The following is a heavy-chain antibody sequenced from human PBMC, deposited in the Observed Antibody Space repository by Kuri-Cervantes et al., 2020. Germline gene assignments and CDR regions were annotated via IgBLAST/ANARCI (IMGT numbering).Heavy chain of an antibody. J-gene: IGHJ6*02. CDR2: IYYSGST. CDR3: ARGLVATISSDYYYYYGTDV. V-gene: IGHV4-39*07. D-gene: IGHD5-12*01. CDR1: GGSISSSSYY. Sequence: SETLSLTCTVSGGSISSSSYYWGWIRQPPGKGLEWIGSIYYSGSTYYNPSLKSRVTISVDTSKNQFSLKLSSVTAADTAVYYCARGLVATISSDYYYYYGTDVWGQGTTVTVSS.